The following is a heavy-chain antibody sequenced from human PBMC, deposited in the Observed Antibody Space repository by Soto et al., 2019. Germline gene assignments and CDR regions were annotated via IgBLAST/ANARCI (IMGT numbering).Heavy chain of an antibody. CDR1: GFIFSTSA. V-gene: IGHV3-23*01. CDR2: ISVSGGRI. J-gene: IGHJ4*02. Sequence: EVQLLESGGGLVQPGGSLRLSCAASGFIFSTSAMNWVRQAPGKGLEWVSSISVSGGRIYYADSVKGRFTISRDNSQNTLHLQVNRLRAGETAVYYCAKDACGTACFSHFDYRGQGALVTVSS. D-gene: IGHD2-15*01. CDR3: AKDACGTACFSHFDY.